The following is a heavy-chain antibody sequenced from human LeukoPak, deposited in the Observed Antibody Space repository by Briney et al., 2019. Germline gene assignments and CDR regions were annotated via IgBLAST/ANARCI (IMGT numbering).Heavy chain of an antibody. V-gene: IGHV1-18*01. J-gene: IGHJ4*02. D-gene: IGHD6-6*01. CDR3: ARGSAMAQKQLVPHFDS. Sequence: ASVKVSCKASGYTFTSYGISWVRQAPGQGLEWMGWISAYNGNTKYAQKLQDRVTMTTDTSTTTAYMEVRSLTSDDTAVYYCARGSAMAQKQLVPHFDSWGQGTLVIVSS. CDR2: ISAYNGNT. CDR1: GYTFTSYG.